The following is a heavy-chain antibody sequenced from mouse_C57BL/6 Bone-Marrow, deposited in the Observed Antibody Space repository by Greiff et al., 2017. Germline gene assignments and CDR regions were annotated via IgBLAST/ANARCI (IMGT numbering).Heavy chain of an antibody. V-gene: IGHV1-9*01. Sequence: QVQLQQSGAELMKPGASVKLSCKATGYTFTGYWIEWVKQRPGHGLEWIGEILPASGSTNYNEKFKGKATFTADTSSNTAYMQLSSLTTEDSANYSCASYYERSSYLYLYFDVWGTGTTVTVSA. J-gene: IGHJ1*03. CDR2: ILPASGST. CDR3: ASYYERSSYLYLYFDV. CDR1: GYTFTGYW. D-gene: IGHD1-1*01.